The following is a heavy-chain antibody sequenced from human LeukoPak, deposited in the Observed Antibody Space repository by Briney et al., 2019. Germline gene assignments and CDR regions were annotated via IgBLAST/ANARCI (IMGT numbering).Heavy chain of an antibody. J-gene: IGHJ4*02. D-gene: IGHD4-17*01. CDR3: ARVDYGDYVLHFDY. CDR1: GGSISSGSYY. V-gene: IGHV4-61*02. CDR2: IYTSGST. Sequence: PSETLSLTCTVSGGSISSGSYYWSWIRQPAGKGLEWIGRIYTSGSTNYNPSLKSRVTISVDTSKNQFSLKLSSVTAADTAVYYCARVDYGDYVLHFDYWGQGTLVTVSS.